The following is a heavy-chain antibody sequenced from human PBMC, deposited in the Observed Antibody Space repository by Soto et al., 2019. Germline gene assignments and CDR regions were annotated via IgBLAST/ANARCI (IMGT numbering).Heavy chain of an antibody. CDR2: ISGSGGST. CDR1: GLTFSSYA. Sequence: EVQLLESGGGLVQPGGSLRLSCAASGLTFSSYAMSWVRQAPGKGLEWVSAISGSGGSTYYADSVKGRFTISRDNSKNTLYLQMNSLRAEDTAVYYCAKSPLRDYYYYMDVWGKGTTVTVSS. CDR3: AKSPLRDYYYYMDV. V-gene: IGHV3-23*01. J-gene: IGHJ6*03.